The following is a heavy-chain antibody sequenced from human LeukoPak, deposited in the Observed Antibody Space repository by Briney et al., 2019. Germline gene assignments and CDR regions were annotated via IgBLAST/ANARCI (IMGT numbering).Heavy chain of an antibody. Sequence: SVKVSCKASGGTFSSYAISWVRQAPGQGLEWMGGIIPIFGTANYAQKFQGRVTITADKSTSTAYMELSSLRSEDTAVYYCASPYYYGSGSYCAFDPWGQGTLVTVSS. CDR2: IIPIFGTA. D-gene: IGHD3-10*01. CDR3: ASPYYYGSGSYCAFDP. V-gene: IGHV1-69*06. J-gene: IGHJ5*02. CDR1: GGTFSSYA.